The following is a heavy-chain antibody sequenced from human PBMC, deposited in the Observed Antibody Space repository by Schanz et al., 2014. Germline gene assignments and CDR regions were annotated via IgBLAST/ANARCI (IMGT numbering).Heavy chain of an antibody. Sequence: EVQLVESGGGLVQPGGSLRLSCAASGFTFSSYWMHWVRHVPGKGLVWVSRIKSDGSSTSYADSVKGRFTISRDNAKNTLYLQMNSLRAEDTAVYYCARPALWFGDNCFDPWGQVTLVTVSS. V-gene: IGHV3-74*01. CDR3: ARPALWFGDNCFDP. J-gene: IGHJ5*02. D-gene: IGHD3-10*01. CDR1: GFTFSSYW. CDR2: IKSDGSST.